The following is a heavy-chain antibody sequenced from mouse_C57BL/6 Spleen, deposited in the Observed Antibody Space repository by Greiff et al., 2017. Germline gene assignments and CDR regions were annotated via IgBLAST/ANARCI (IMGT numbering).Heavy chain of an antibody. V-gene: IGHV1-19*01. CDR3: ARGGSGNFYYFDV. CDR1: GYTFTDYY. J-gene: IGHJ1*03. Sequence: VQLQQSGPVLVKPGASVKMSCKASGYTFTDYYMNWVKQSHGKSLEWIGVINPYNGGTSYNQKFKGKATLTVDKSSSTAYMELNSLTSEESAVYYFARGGSGNFYYFDVWGTGTTVTVAS. CDR2: INPYNGGT. D-gene: IGHD2-1*01.